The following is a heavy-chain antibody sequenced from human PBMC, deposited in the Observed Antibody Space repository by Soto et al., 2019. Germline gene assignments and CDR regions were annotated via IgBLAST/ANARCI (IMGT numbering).Heavy chain of an antibody. V-gene: IGHV3-30-3*01. Sequence: PGGSLRLSCAASGFTFSSYAMHWVRQAPGKGLEWVAVISYDGSNKYYADSVKGRFTISRDNSKNTLYLQMNSLRAEDTAVYYCARVTRDPYSSSWYYFDYWGQGTLVTVSS. CDR2: ISYDGSNK. CDR3: ARVTRDPYSSSWYYFDY. D-gene: IGHD6-13*01. J-gene: IGHJ4*02. CDR1: GFTFSSYA.